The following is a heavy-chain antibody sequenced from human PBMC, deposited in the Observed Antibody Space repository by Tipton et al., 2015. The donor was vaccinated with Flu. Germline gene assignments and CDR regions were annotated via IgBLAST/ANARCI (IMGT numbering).Heavy chain of an antibody. CDR3: ARTRGGYCTSSSCYADYFDY. J-gene: IGHJ4*02. V-gene: IGHV3-9*01. Sequence: SLRLSCAASGFTFDDYAMHWVRQAPGKGLEWVSGISWNSDNIVYADSVKGRFTISRDNAKNSLYLQMNSLRAEDTAVYYCARTRGGYCTSSSCYADYFDYWGQGTLVTVSS. D-gene: IGHD2-2*01. CDR2: ISWNSDNI. CDR1: GFTFDDYA.